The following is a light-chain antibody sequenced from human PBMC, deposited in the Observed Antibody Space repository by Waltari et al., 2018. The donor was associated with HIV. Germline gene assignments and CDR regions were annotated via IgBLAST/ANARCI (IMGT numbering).Light chain of an antibody. CDR3: ASYAGHDRFVL. J-gene: IGLJ2*01. CDR2: EVS. Sequence: QPALIQPPSASGSPAQSVTISCTGTSGDIGNYDYVSWYQQHPGKAPQIIIYEVSQRSSGVPDRFSGSKSGNTASLTVSGLQAEDEADYYCASYAGHDRFVLLGGGTKVTVL. CDR1: SGDIGNYDY. V-gene: IGLV2-8*01.